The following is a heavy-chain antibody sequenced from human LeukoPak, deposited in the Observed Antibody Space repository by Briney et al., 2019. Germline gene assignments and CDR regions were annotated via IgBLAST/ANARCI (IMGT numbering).Heavy chain of an antibody. J-gene: IGHJ6*02. CDR3: TRDTTCGMDV. CDR2: INTDGSGT. V-gene: IGHV3-74*01. D-gene: IGHD1-1*01. Sequence: GGSLRLSCAASGFTFSSYWMHWVRQSPGKGLVWVSRINTDGSGTSYADSVKGRFTISRDNTKNTLYLQMNSLRAEDTAVYYCTRDTTCGMDVWGQGTTVTVSS. CDR1: GFTFSSYW.